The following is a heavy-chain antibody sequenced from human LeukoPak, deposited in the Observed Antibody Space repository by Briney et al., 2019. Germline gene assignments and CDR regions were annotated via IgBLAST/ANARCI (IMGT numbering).Heavy chain of an antibody. D-gene: IGHD5-12*01. Sequence: PSETLSLTCSVSGVSISSGSNYWGWIRQPPGKGLECIGYIYYSGSTNYNPSLKSRVTISVDTSKNQFSLKLSSVTAADTAVYYCARDLGGYDSFSSYYYYYMDVWGKGTTVTVSS. V-gene: IGHV4-61*01. J-gene: IGHJ6*03. CDR1: GVSISSGSNY. CDR3: ARDLGGYDSFSSYYYYYMDV. CDR2: IYYSGST.